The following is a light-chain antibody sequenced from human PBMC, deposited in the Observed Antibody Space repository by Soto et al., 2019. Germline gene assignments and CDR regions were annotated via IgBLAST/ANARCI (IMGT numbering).Light chain of an antibody. V-gene: IGLV2-14*01. J-gene: IGLJ2*01. CDR2: DVT. CDR3: SSYTPITPVV. Sequence: QSALTQPASVSGSPGQSITISCTGTSSDVGTSKYVSWYQQHPGEAPKLMIYDVTNRPSGVSDRFSGSKSGNTASLTISGLQAEDEADYYCSSYTPITPVVFGGGTKLTVL. CDR1: SSDVGTSKY.